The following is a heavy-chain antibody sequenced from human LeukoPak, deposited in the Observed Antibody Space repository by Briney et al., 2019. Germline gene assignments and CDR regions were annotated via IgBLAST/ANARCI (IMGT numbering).Heavy chain of an antibody. CDR2: IYSGGST. D-gene: IGHD6-13*01. J-gene: IGHJ5*02. CDR3: AKVRYIAAAGTDWFDP. V-gene: IGHV3-53*01. Sequence: GGSLRLSCAASGFTVSSNYMSWVRQAPGKGLEWVSVIYSGGSTYYADSVKGRFTISRDNSKNTLYLQMNSLRAEDTAVYYCAKVRYIAAAGTDWFDPWGQGTLVTVSS. CDR1: GFTVSSNY.